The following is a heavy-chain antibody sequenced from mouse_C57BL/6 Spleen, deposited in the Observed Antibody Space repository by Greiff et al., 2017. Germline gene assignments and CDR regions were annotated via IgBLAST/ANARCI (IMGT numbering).Heavy chain of an antibody. CDR2: IHPSDSDT. Sequence: QVQLQQPGAELVKPGASVKVSCKASGYTFTSYWMHWVKQRPGQGLEWIGRIHPSDSDTNYNQKFKGKATLTVDKSSSTAYMQLSSLTSDDSAVYYCAIRGDYYGSSSAWFAYWGQGTLVTVSA. CDR3: AIRGDYYGSSSAWFAY. V-gene: IGHV1-74*01. D-gene: IGHD1-1*01. CDR1: GYTFTSYW. J-gene: IGHJ3*01.